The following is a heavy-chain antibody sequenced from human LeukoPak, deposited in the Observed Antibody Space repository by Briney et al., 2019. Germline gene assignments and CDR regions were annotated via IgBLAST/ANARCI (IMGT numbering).Heavy chain of an antibody. Sequence: PGGSLRLSCAASGFTFSSYAMSWVRQAPGKGLEWVSSISGSGGDTHYADSVKGRFSISRDNSKNTLCVQMNSLGAEDTAVYYCAKGAAGTLVGHYFDSWGQGTLVTVSS. D-gene: IGHD2-21*01. CDR3: AKGAAGTLVGHYFDS. CDR1: GFTFSSYA. V-gene: IGHV3-23*01. J-gene: IGHJ4*02. CDR2: ISGSGGDT.